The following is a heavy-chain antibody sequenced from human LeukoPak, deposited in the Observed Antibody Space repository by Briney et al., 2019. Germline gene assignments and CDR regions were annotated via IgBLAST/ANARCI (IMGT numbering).Heavy chain of an antibody. CDR2: INPNSGGT. CDR3: ARASLDGEWFDP. J-gene: IGHJ5*02. D-gene: IGHD3-3*01. V-gene: IGHV1-2*02. CDR1: GYTFTGCY. Sequence: ASVKVSCKASGYTFTGCYMHWVRQAPGQGLEWMGWINPNSGGTNYAQKFQGRVTMTRDTSISTAYVELSRLRSDDTAVYYCARASLDGEWFDPWGQGTLVTVSS.